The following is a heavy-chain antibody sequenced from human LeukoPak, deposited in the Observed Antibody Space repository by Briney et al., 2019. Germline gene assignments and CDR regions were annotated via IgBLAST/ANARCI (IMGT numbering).Heavy chain of an antibody. CDR2: ISGSGGST. Sequence: GGSLRLSCAAAGFTFSSYAMSWVRQAPGKGLEWVSGISGSGGSTYYADSVKGRFTISRDNSKNTLYLQMNSLRAEDTAVYYCAKMPWGVSIQHLQSWFDPWGQGTLVTVSS. D-gene: IGHD3-10*01. J-gene: IGHJ5*02. CDR1: GFTFSSYA. V-gene: IGHV3-23*01. CDR3: AKMPWGVSIQHLQSWFDP.